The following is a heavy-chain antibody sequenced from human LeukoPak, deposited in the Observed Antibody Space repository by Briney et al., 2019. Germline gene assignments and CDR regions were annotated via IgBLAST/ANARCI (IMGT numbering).Heavy chain of an antibody. J-gene: IGHJ4*02. CDR1: GFTFSSYE. CDR3: AREGSQYSSRPEVAFDY. CDR2: ISSSSSYI. Sequence: PGGSLRLSCAASGFTFSSYEMNWVRQAPGKGLEWVSSISSSSSYIYYADSVKGRFTISRDNAKNSLYLQMNSLRAEDTAVYYCAREGSQYSSRPEVAFDYWGQGTLVTVSS. D-gene: IGHD6-13*01. V-gene: IGHV3-21*01.